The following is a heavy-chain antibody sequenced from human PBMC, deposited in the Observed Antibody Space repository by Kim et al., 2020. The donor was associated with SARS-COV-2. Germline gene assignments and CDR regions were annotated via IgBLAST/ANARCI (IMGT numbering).Heavy chain of an antibody. J-gene: IGHJ6*02. CDR1: GGTFSSYA. CDR3: ARANSPLDILTGYYKSPDYYYGMDV. D-gene: IGHD3-9*01. V-gene: IGHV1-69*13. CDR2: IIPIFGTA. Sequence: SVKVSCKASGGTFSSYAISWVRQAPGQGLEWMGGIIPIFGTANYAQKFQGRVTITADESTSTAYMELSSLRSEDTAVYYCARANSPLDILTGYYKSPDYYYGMDVWGQGTTVTVSS.